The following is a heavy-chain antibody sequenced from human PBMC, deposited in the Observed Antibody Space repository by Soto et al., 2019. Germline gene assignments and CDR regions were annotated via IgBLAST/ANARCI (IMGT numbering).Heavy chain of an antibody. J-gene: IGHJ4*02. Sequence: QVQLVQSGAEVKKPGSSVKVSCKASGGTFSSYAIGWVRQAPGQGLEWMGGIIPIFGTANYAQKFQGRVTITADESTSTAYMELSSLRSEDTAVYYCAREGTDCSGGSCYGGYWGQGTLVTVSS. CDR1: GGTFSSYA. D-gene: IGHD2-15*01. V-gene: IGHV1-69*12. CDR3: AREGTDCSGGSCYGGY. CDR2: IIPIFGTA.